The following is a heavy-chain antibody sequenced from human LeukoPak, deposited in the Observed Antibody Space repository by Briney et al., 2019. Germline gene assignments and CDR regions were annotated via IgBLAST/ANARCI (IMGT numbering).Heavy chain of an antibody. D-gene: IGHD1-26*01. CDR1: GGSFSGYY. CDR3: ARGIVGATSIDY. J-gene: IGHJ4*02. Sequence: SETLSLTCAVYGGSFSGYYWSWIRQPPGKGLEWIGEINHSGSTNYNPSLKSRVTISVDTSKNQFSLKLSSVTAAYTAVYYCARGIVGATSIDYWGQGTLVTVSS. CDR2: INHSGST. V-gene: IGHV4-34*01.